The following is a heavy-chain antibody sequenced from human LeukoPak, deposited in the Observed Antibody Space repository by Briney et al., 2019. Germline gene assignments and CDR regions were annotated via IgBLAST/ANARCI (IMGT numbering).Heavy chain of an antibody. CDR3: AKDSSGSYSHFDY. D-gene: IGHD3-22*01. J-gene: IGHJ4*02. CDR2: VWYDGTNK. CDR1: GFTFSSYG. V-gene: IGHV3-30*02. Sequence: GGSLRLSCAASGFTFSSYGMHWVRQAPGKGLEWVAFVWYDGTNKYYADSVKGRFTISRDNSKNTLYLQINSLRPEDTAVYYCAKDSSGSYSHFDYWGQGTLATVSS.